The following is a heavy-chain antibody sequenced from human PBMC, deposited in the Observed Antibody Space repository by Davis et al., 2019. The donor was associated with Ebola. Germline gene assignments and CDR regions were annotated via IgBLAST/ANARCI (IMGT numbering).Heavy chain of an antibody. CDR2: ISSSSSTI. J-gene: IGHJ3*02. V-gene: IGHV3-48*03. CDR1: GFIFSTYE. D-gene: IGHD4-11*01. Sequence: PGGSLRLSCAASGFIFSTYEMNWVRQTPGKGLAWVSFISSSSSTIYYADSVKGRFTISRDNAKNSLYLQMNSLRAEDTAVYYCARPQVKDDAFDIWGQGTMVTVSS. CDR3: ARPQVKDDAFDI.